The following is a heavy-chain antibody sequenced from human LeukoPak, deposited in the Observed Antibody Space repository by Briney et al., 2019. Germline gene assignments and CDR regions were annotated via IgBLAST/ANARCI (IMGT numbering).Heavy chain of an antibody. CDR1: GFTLSSYA. V-gene: IGHV3-30*04. CDR2: ISYGGSNK. Sequence: GRSLRLSCAASGFTLSSYAMHWVRQAPGKGLEWVAVISYGGSNKYYADSVKGRFTISRDNSKNTLYLQMNSLRAEDTAVYYCARDYYYGMDVWGQGTTVTVSS. CDR3: ARDYYYGMDV. J-gene: IGHJ6*02.